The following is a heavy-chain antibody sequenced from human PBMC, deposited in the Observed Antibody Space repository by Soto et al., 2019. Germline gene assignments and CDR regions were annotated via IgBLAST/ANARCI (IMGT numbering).Heavy chain of an antibody. CDR3: ARAGYYYDSSGYYPYYFDY. V-gene: IGHV4-30-2*01. Sequence: PSETLSLTCAVSGGSISSGGYSWSWIRQPPEKGLEWIGYIYHSGSTYYNPSLKSRVTISVDRSKNQFSLKLSSVTAADTAVYYCARAGYYYDSSGYYPYYFDYWGQGTLVTVSS. CDR1: GGSISSGGYS. J-gene: IGHJ4*02. CDR2: IYHSGST. D-gene: IGHD3-22*01.